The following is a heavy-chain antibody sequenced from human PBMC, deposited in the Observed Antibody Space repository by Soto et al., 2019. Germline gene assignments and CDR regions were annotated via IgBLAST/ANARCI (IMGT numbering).Heavy chain of an antibody. Sequence: PGGSLRLSCAASGFTFSSXXXHWVRQAPGKGLEWVAVISYDGSNKYYADSVKGRFTISRDNSKNTLYLQMNSLRAEDTAVYYCAKETSSYYYDSSGYYTVSMGFDYWGQGTLVTVSS. V-gene: IGHV3-30*18. J-gene: IGHJ4*02. D-gene: IGHD3-22*01. CDR1: GFTFSSXX. CDR3: AKETSSYYYDSSGYYTVSMGFDY. CDR2: ISYDGSNK.